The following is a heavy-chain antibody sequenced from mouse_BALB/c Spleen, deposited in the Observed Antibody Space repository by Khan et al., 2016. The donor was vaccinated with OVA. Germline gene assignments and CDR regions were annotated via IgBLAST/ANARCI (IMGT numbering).Heavy chain of an antibody. D-gene: IGHD1-1*01. CDR2: VSTGGHYT. CDR1: GFTFSTYG. CDR3: ARLAYFYDSGGFAY. J-gene: IGHJ3*01. V-gene: IGHV5-6*01. Sequence: EVELVESGGDVVKPGGSLKLSCAASGFTFSTYGMSWVRQTPDKRLEWVATVSTGGHYTYYPDTVKGRFTISRDNAKDTLYLQLSSLKSEDTAMFYCARLAYFYDSGGFAYWGQGTLVNVSA.